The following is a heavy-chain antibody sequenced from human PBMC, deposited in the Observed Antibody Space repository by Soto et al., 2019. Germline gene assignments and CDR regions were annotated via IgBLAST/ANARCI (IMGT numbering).Heavy chain of an antibody. J-gene: IGHJ6*02. Sequence: GGSLRLSCAASGFTFSDYNMNWVRQAPGKGLEWVSSINSGSSYIYYADSMKGRFTISRDNAKNSLYLQMNSLRAEDTAVYYCVRVPRSGGSRNGLDVWGQGTTVTVSS. D-gene: IGHD2-15*01. CDR2: INSGSSYI. CDR3: VRVPRSGGSRNGLDV. CDR1: GFTFSDYN. V-gene: IGHV3-21*01.